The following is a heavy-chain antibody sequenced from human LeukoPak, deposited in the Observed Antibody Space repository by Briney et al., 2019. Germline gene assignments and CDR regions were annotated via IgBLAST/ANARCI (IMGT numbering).Heavy chain of an antibody. V-gene: IGHV3-21*01. CDR3: ARDKMTTVTTFDY. D-gene: IGHD4-17*01. CDR1: GFTFSSYS. J-gene: IGHJ4*02. Sequence: PGGSLRLSCAASGFTFSSYSMNWVRQAPGKGLEWVSSISSSSSYIYYAGSVKGRFTISRDNAKNSLYLQMNSLRAEDTAVYYCARDKMTTVTTFDYWGQGTLVTVSS. CDR2: ISSSSSYI.